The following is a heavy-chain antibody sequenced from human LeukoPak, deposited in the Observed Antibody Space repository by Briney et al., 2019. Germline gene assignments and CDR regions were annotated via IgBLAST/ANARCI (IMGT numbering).Heavy chain of an antibody. J-gene: IGHJ4*02. CDR3: ARGANYDSSGYYYTDY. CDR2: IYYSGST. CDR1: GGSISSGDYY. Sequence: SETLSLTCTVSGGSISSGDYYWSWIRQPPGKGLEWVGYIYYSGSTYYNPSLKSRVTISVDTSKNQFSLKLSSVTAADTAVYYCARGANYDSSGYYYTDYWGQGTLVTVSS. D-gene: IGHD3-22*01. V-gene: IGHV4-30-4*01.